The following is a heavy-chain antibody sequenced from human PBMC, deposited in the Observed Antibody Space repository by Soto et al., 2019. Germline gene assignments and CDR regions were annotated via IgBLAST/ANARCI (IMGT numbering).Heavy chain of an antibody. Sequence: PGGSLRLSCAASGFTFDDYAMHWVRQAPGKGLEWVSGISWNSGSIGYADSVKGRFTISRDNAKNSLYLQMNSLRAEDTALYYCAKEGGTGFDYWGQGTLLTVSS. J-gene: IGHJ4*02. V-gene: IGHV3-9*01. CDR2: ISWNSGSI. CDR3: AKEGGTGFDY. CDR1: GFTFDDYA. D-gene: IGHD2-8*02.